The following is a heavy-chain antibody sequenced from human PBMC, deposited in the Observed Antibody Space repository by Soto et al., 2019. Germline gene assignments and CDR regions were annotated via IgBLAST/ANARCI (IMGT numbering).Heavy chain of an antibody. CDR3: ARGEAGTRYYYGMDV. Sequence: QVQLVQSGAEVKKPGSSVKVSCKASGGTFSSYTISWVRQAPGQGLEWMGRIIPILGIANYAQKFQGRVTITADKSTSTAYMELSSLRSEDTAVYYCARGEAGTRYYYGMDVWGQGTTVTVSS. J-gene: IGHJ6*02. CDR1: GGTFSSYT. D-gene: IGHD6-19*01. CDR2: IIPILGIA. V-gene: IGHV1-69*02.